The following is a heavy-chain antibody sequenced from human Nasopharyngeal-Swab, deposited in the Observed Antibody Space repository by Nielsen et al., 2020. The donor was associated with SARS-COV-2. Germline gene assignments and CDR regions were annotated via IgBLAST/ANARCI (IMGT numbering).Heavy chain of an antibody. D-gene: IGHD3-16*01. V-gene: IGHV4-34*01. J-gene: IGHJ4*02. CDR3: ARGVTGITMTLIVMTGASYFFDS. Sequence: SETLSLTCAVYGGSFTGYSWTWIRQPPGKGLEWIGEINHTGSTKYNPSLKSRVTVSADTSKNQISLRLTSVTAADTAFYYCARGVTGITMTLIVMTGASYFFDSWGQGSQVTVSS. CDR2: INHTGST. CDR1: GGSFTGYS.